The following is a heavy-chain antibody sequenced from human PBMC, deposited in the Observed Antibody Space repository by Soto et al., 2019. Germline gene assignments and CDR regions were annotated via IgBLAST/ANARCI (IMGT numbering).Heavy chain of an antibody. D-gene: IGHD2-21*01. V-gene: IGHV1-69*05. CDR3: VKGPENWGDSNWFDP. CDR2: IIPIFGTA. CDR1: GGTFSSYA. J-gene: IGHJ5*02. Sequence: ASVKVSCKASGGTFSSYAISWVRQAPGQGLEWIGGIIPIFGTANYAQKFQERVTITRDMSTSTAYMELNSLRAEDTAVYYCVKGPENWGDSNWFDPWGQGTLVTVSS.